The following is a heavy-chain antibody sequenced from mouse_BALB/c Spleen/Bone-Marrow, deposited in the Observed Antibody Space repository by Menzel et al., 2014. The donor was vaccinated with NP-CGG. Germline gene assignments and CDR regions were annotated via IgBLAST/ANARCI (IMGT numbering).Heavy chain of an antibody. CDR1: GFPFSRYA. J-gene: IGHJ2*01. CDR2: ISSGGSYT. CDR3: ARHGMKRLRDD. V-gene: IGHV5-9-3*01. Sequence: EVKLMESGGGLVKPGGSLNLSCAASGFPFSRYALSCVRPPPETRLAWVATISSGGSYTYYPDRVQGRFTISRDNDKNTPYRQMSSLRSEDTAMYYCARHGMKRLRDDWGQGTTLTGSS.